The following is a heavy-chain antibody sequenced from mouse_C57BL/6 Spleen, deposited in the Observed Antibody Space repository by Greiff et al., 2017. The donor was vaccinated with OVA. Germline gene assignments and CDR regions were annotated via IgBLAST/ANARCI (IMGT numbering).Heavy chain of an antibody. CDR1: GFTFTSYW. CDR3: ARSTMVTTRSYYAMDY. D-gene: IGHD2-2*01. Sequence: VQLQQPGPDLVKPGASVKLSCKASGFTFTSYWMHWVKQRPGQGLEWIGNINPSNGGTNYNEKFKSKATLTVDKSSSTAYMQLRSLTSEESAVYYCARSTMVTTRSYYAMDYWGQGTSVTVSS. J-gene: IGHJ4*01. CDR2: INPSNGGT. V-gene: IGHV1-53*01.